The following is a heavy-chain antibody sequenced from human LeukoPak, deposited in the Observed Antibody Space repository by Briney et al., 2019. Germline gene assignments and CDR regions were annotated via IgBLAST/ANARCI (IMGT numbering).Heavy chain of an antibody. CDR1: GYTFTSYD. Sequence: GASVKVSCKASGYTFTSYDINWARQAPGQGLEWMGWISAYNGNTNYAQKLQGRVTMTTDTSTSTAYMELRSLRSDDTAVYYCARAYKPKDWFDPWGQGTLVTVSS. V-gene: IGHV1-18*01. CDR3: ARAYKPKDWFDP. J-gene: IGHJ5*02. CDR2: ISAYNGNT. D-gene: IGHD1-1*01.